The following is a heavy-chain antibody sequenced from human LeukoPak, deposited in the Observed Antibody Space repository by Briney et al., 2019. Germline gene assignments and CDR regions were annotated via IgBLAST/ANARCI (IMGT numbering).Heavy chain of an antibody. D-gene: IGHD5-24*01. V-gene: IGHV1-18*01. CDR3: ARPVRTQDVRDRYRRPCTFDP. J-gene: IGHJ5*02. Sequence: GASVKVSCKASGYTFTSYGISWVRQAPGQGLERMGWISAYNGNTNYAQKLQGRVTMTTDTSTSTAYMELRSLRSDDTAVYYCARPVRTQDVRDRYRRPCTFDPWGQGTLVTVSS. CDR2: ISAYNGNT. CDR1: GYTFTSYG.